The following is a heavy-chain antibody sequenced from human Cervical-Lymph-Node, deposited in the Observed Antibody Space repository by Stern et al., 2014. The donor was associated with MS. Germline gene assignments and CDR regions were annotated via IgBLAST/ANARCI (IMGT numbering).Heavy chain of an antibody. CDR3: AKGLAVEYYHHGMDV. J-gene: IGHJ6*02. CDR2: ISWNGGSI. V-gene: IGHV3-9*01. Sequence: EVQLVESGGGLVQPGRSLRLSCRVSGFTFDDYAMHWVRQAPGKGLERASGISWNGGSIGYADSGKGRFTISRDNAKNSLHLQMNSLRTEETALYYCAKGLAVEYYHHGMDVWGQGTTVTVSS. CDR1: GFTFDDYA. D-gene: IGHD6-19*01.